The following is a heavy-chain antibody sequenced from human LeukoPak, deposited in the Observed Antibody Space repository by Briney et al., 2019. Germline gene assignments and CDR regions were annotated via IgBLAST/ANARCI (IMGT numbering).Heavy chain of an antibody. CDR1: GDAIRSSY. Sequence: SETLSLTCTASGDAIRSSYWSWIRQPPGKGVEWIGYIYYTGTTTYNPSLKSRVTISVDTSKNQFSLNLSSVTAADTAVYYCARRGGLNRGYWYFDLWGRGTLVTVSS. CDR2: IYYTGTT. V-gene: IGHV4-59*01. D-gene: IGHD3-16*01. J-gene: IGHJ2*01. CDR3: ARRGGLNRGYWYFDL.